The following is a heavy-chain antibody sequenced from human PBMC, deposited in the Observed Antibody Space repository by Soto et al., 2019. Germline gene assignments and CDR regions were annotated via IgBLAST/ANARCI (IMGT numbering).Heavy chain of an antibody. CDR2: MNPHSDT. J-gene: IGHJ5*02. V-gene: IGHV1-8*01. CDR3: ARYQIGEGFTA. Sequence: ASVKVSCKASGYTYTNLDINWVRQASGQGLEWMGWMNPHSDTGFAQKFQGRVTLTRDTPTSTVYMELTSLRFDDTAVYYCARYQIGEGFTAWGQGTPVTVSS. CDR1: GYTYTNLD.